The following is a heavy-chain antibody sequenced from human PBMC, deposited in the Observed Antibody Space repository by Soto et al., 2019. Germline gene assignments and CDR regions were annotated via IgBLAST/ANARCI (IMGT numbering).Heavy chain of an antibody. J-gene: IGHJ3*02. CDR3: SKALYSGSYRPLAFDI. D-gene: IGHD1-26*01. CDR2: ISYDGIFK. CDR1: GFTFISYG. Sequence: QVQLVESGGGVVQPGRSLRLSCAASGFTFISYGVHWVRQAPGKGLEWVSVISYDGIFKYYADSVKGRFTISRDNSKNTPYLQMNSLRPEETAVYYCSKALYSGSYRPLAFDIWGQGTMVTVSS. V-gene: IGHV3-30*18.